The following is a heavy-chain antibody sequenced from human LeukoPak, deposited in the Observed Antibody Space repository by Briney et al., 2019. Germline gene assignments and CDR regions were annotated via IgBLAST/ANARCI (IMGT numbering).Heavy chain of an antibody. CDR3: ARVRYYYGSGSSLDY. CDR2: ISSSSSTI. J-gene: IGHJ4*02. Sequence: GGSLRISCAATGFTFSAYWMSWVRQAPGKGLEWVSYISSSSSTIYYADSVKGRFTISRDNAKNSLYLQMNSLRAEDTAVYYCARVRYYYGSGSSLDYWGQGTLVTVSS. CDR1: GFTFSAYW. D-gene: IGHD3-10*01. V-gene: IGHV3-48*01.